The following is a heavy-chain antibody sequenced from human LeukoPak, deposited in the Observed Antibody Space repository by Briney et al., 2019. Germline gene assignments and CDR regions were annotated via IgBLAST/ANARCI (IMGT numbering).Heavy chain of an antibody. CDR1: GGSFSGYY. CDR2: INHSGST. CDR3: ARGGGIMTNYYYYGMDV. V-gene: IGHV4-34*01. J-gene: IGHJ6*02. D-gene: IGHD3-16*01. Sequence: SETLSLTCAVYGGSFSGYYWSRIRQPPGKGLEWIGEINHSGSTNYNPSLKSRVTISVDTSKNQFSLKLSSVTAADTAVYYCARGGGIMTNYYYYGMDVWGQGTTVTVSS.